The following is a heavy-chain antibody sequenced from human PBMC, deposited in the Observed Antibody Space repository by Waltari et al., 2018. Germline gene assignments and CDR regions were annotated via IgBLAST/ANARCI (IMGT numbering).Heavy chain of an antibody. V-gene: IGHV1-2*06. D-gene: IGHD6-19*01. Sequence: QVQLVQSGAEVKEPGASVKVSCKASGYTFTRHYIHWVRQAPGQGLEWMGRITPHTGGTYYSQKFQGRVTMTRDMSITPAYMEVSSLRSDDTAVYYCARDLVGSGWSIDYWGQGTLVTVSS. CDR1: GYTFTRHY. CDR3: ARDLVGSGWSIDY. J-gene: IGHJ4*02. CDR2: ITPHTGGT.